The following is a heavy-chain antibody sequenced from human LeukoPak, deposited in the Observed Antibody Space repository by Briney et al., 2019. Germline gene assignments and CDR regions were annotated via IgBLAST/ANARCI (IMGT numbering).Heavy chain of an antibody. CDR2: ITGSGYTT. Sequence: GGSLRLSCAASGFTFGNYAMTWVGRAPGKGLDWASSITGSGYTTYYADSVKGRFTISRDNSKNTLFLQMNSLRAEDTAIYYCVKGLSSTAPFDYWGQGTLVTVSS. J-gene: IGHJ4*02. D-gene: IGHD1-1*01. CDR3: VKGLSSTAPFDY. V-gene: IGHV3-23*01. CDR1: GFTFGNYA.